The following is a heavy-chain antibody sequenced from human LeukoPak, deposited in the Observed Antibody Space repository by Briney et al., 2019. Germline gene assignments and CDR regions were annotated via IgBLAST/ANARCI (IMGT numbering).Heavy chain of an antibody. J-gene: IGHJ5*02. Sequence: GGSLRLSCAASGFTFSSYAMSWVRQAPGKGLEWVANIKQDGSEKYYVDSVKGRFTISRDNAKNTLYLQMNSLKTEDTAVYYCTTDMDIVVVTAIPNWFDPWGQGTLVTVSS. D-gene: IGHD2-21*02. CDR3: TTDMDIVVVTAIPNWFDP. CDR2: IKQDGSEK. CDR1: GFTFSSYA. V-gene: IGHV3-7*03.